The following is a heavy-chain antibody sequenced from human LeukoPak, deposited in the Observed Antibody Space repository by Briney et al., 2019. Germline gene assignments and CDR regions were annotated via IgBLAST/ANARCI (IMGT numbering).Heavy chain of an antibody. J-gene: IGHJ4*02. Sequence: GGSLRLSCAASGFTFSSYSMNWVRQAPGKGLQWVANIKQDGSDIFYVDSVKGRFTISRDNAKNSLYLQMNGLRAEDTAVYYCARDKVVGASHFDHWGQGTLVTVSS. CDR3: ARDKVVGASHFDH. V-gene: IGHV3-7*05. D-gene: IGHD1-26*01. CDR2: IKQDGSDI. CDR1: GFTFSSYS.